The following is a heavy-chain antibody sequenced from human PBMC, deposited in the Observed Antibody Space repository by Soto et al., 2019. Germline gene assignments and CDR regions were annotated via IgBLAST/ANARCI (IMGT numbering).Heavy chain of an antibody. CDR2: IYYSGST. Sequence: LSLTCTVSGGSIGSYYWSWIRQPPGKGLEWIGYIYYSGSTNYNPSLKSRVTISVDTSKNQFSLKLSSVTAADTAVYYCARISTSLMDVWGQGTTVTVSS. V-gene: IGHV4-59*01. D-gene: IGHD2-2*01. CDR3: ARISTSLMDV. J-gene: IGHJ6*02. CDR1: GGSIGSYY.